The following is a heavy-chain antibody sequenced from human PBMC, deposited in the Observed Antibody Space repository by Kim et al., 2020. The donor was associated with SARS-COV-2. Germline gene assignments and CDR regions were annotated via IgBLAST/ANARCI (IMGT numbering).Heavy chain of an antibody. CDR1: GFAFSNYA. V-gene: IGHV3-23*01. CDR3: ARHVHSSSWTFFYYFDL. CDR2: IFGSGSNT. J-gene: IGHJ2*01. Sequence: GGSLRLSCEASGFAFSNYAMSWVRQVPGKGLEWVSNIFGSGSNTYHADFVKGRFTISKSNSKNTLYLQMNSLRPGDTAIYYCARHVHSSSWTFFYYFDLWGHGTLVTVSS. D-gene: IGHD6-13*01.